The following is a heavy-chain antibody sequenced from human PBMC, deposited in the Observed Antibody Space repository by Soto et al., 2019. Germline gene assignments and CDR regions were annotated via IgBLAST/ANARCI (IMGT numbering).Heavy chain of an antibody. J-gene: IGHJ6*02. Sequence: GGSLRLSCAASGFTFSSYGMHWVRQAPGKGLEWVAVISYYGSNKYYADSVKGRFTISRDNSKNTLYLQMNSLRAEDTAVYYCAKELNDFWSGYPSFDYGMDVWGQGTTVTV. CDR3: AKELNDFWSGYPSFDYGMDV. CDR1: GFTFSSYG. D-gene: IGHD3-3*01. CDR2: ISYYGSNK. V-gene: IGHV3-30*18.